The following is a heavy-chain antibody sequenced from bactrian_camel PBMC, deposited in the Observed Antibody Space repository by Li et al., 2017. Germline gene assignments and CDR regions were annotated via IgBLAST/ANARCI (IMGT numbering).Heavy chain of an antibody. D-gene: IGHD5*01. Sequence: VQLVESGGGLVQPGGSLRLSCAASGFPFSRYAMTWVRQAPGAGLEWVAAFEDGRDNTYYADAVKGRFTISRDNAKNTVYLQLNSLKSEDTAMYYCTHHNAGFEYWGQGTQVTVS. V-gene: IGHV3S40*01. CDR2: FEDGRDNT. J-gene: IGHJ4*01. CDR1: GFPFSRYA. CDR3: THHNAGFEY.